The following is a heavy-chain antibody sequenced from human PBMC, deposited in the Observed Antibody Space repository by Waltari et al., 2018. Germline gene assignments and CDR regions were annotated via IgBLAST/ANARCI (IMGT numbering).Heavy chain of an antibody. CDR1: GGSISSHY. CDR3: ARDPAYGVGAFDI. J-gene: IGHJ3*02. Sequence: QVQLQESGPGLVKPSETLSLTCTVSGGSISSHYWSWIRQPPGKGLEMIGYIYYSGSTNYHPSLKGRVTRSVDPSTTQFSLKLSSVTAADTAVYYCARDPAYGVGAFDIWGQGTMVTVSS. CDR2: IYYSGST. V-gene: IGHV4-59*11. D-gene: IGHD4-17*01.